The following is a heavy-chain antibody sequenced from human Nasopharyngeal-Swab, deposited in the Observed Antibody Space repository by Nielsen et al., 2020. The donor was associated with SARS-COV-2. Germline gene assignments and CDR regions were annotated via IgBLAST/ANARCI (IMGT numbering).Heavy chain of an antibody. J-gene: IGHJ3*02. CDR1: GFTFSSYG. CDR3: ANLIFGDAFDI. V-gene: IGHV3-30*18. D-gene: IGHD3-3*01. Sequence: GESLKISCAASGFTFSSYGMHWVRQAPGKGLEWVAVISYDGSNKYYADSVKGRFTIYRDNSKNTLYLQMNSLRAEDTAVYYCANLIFGDAFDIWGQGTMVTVSS. CDR2: ISYDGSNK.